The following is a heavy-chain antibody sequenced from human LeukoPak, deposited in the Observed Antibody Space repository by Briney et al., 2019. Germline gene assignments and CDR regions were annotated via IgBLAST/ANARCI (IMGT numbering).Heavy chain of an antibody. Sequence: GGSLRLSCAASGFTFSSYSMTWVRQAPGKGLEWVSSISSSSSYIYYADSVKGRFTISRDNAKNSLYLQMNSLRAEDTAVYYCAREGPYYYDSSGSFDPWGQGTLVTVSS. J-gene: IGHJ5*02. V-gene: IGHV3-21*01. CDR3: AREGPYYYDSSGSFDP. CDR1: GFTFSSYS. CDR2: ISSSSSYI. D-gene: IGHD3-22*01.